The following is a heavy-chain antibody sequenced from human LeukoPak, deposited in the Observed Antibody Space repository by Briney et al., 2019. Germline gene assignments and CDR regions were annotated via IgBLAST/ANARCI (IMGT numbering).Heavy chain of an antibody. J-gene: IGHJ4*02. CDR2: INSDGSST. D-gene: IGHD3-22*01. CDR1: GFTFSSHW. CDR3: ARQRSLYYYDSSGQGPIDY. V-gene: IGHV3-74*01. Sequence: GGSLRLSCAASGFTFSSHWMHWVRQAPGKGLVWVSRINSDGSSTSYADSVKGRFTISRDNAKNTLYLQMNSLRAEDTAVYYCARQRSLYYYDSSGQGPIDYWGQGTLVTVSS.